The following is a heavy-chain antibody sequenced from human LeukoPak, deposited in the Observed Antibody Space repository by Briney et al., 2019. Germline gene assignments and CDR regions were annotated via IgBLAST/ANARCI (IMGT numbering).Heavy chain of an antibody. CDR2: INPSGGST. CDR3: AREGSSGWYPRLVNGMDV. CDR1: GYTFTSYY. D-gene: IGHD6-19*01. Sequence: GASVKVSCKASGYTFTSYYMHWVRQAPGQGLEWMGIINPSGGSTSYAQKFQGRVTMTRDTSTSTVYMELSSLRSEDTAVYYCAREGSSGWYPRLVNGMDVWGQGTTVTVSS. V-gene: IGHV1-46*01. J-gene: IGHJ6*02.